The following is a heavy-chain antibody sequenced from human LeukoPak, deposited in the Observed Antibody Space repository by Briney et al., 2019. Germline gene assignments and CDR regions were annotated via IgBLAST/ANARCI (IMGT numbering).Heavy chain of an antibody. D-gene: IGHD1-14*01. Sequence: SETLSLTCTVSGGSISSYYWSWIRQPPGKGLGWIGYIYYSGSTNYNPSLKSRVTISVDTSKNQFSLKLSSVTAADTAVYYCARVGSITWLPLDYWGQGTLVTLSS. CDR2: IYYSGST. J-gene: IGHJ4*02. V-gene: IGHV4-59*01. CDR3: ARVGSITWLPLDY. CDR1: GGSISSYY.